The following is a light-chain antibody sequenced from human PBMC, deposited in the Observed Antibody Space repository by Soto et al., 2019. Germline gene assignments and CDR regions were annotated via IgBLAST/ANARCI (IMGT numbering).Light chain of an antibody. CDR1: SSDVGGYNY. Sequence: QSVLTQPASVSGSPGQSITISCTGTSSDVGGYNYVSWYQQHPGKAPKLMIYDVSNRPSGVSNRFSGSKSGNTASLTISGLQAEDEADYYCSSCTSSSTGVFGTGTKVTVL. CDR3: SSCTSSSTGV. J-gene: IGLJ1*01. CDR2: DVS. V-gene: IGLV2-14*01.